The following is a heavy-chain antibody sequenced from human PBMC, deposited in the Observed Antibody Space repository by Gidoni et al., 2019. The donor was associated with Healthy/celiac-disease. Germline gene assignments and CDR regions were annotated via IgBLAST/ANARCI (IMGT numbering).Heavy chain of an antibody. V-gene: IGHV3-49*04. J-gene: IGHJ6*03. CDR1: GFPFGDYA. CDR3: TRDEVHYDFWSGYPQYYYYMDV. CDR2: IRSKAYGGTT. D-gene: IGHD3-3*01. Sequence: EVQLVESGGGLVQPGRSLRLSCTASGFPFGDYAMSWVRQAPGKGLEWVGFIRSKAYGGTTEYAASVKGRFTISRDDSKSIAYLQMNSLKTEDTAVYYCTRDEVHYDFWSGYPQYYYYMDVWGKGTTVTVSS.